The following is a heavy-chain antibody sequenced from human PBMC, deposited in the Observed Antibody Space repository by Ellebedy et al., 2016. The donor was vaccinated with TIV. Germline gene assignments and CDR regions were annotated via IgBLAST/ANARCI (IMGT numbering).Heavy chain of an antibody. CDR2: ISGSGHTT. D-gene: IGHD3-16*01. V-gene: IGHV3-23*01. Sequence: PGGSLRLSCAGSGFTFSDYAMGWVRQAPGKGLEWVSGISGSGHTTFYADSVKGRFTFSRDNSKNTLFLQMSSLRAEDTAIYYCARASAHAWYYFDYWGQGTLVTVSS. J-gene: IGHJ4*02. CDR1: GFTFSDYA. CDR3: ARASAHAWYYFDY.